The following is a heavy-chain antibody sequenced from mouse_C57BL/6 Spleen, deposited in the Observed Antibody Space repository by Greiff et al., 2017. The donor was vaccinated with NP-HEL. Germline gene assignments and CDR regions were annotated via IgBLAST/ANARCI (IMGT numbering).Heavy chain of an antibody. CDR3: VRHGLRLGAMDY. D-gene: IGHD2-4*01. CDR1: GFSFNTYA. V-gene: IGHV10-1*01. Sequence: EVQLVESGGGLVQPKGSLKLSCAASGFSFNTYAMNWVRQAPGKGLEWVARIRSKSNNYATYYADSVKDRFTISRDDSESMLYLQMNNLKTEDTAMYNCVRHGLRLGAMDYWGQGTSVTVSS. J-gene: IGHJ4*01. CDR2: IRSKSNNYAT.